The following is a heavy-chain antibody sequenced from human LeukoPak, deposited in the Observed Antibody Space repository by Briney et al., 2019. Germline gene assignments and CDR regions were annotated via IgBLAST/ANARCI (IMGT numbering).Heavy chain of an antibody. CDR2: MNPNSGNT. CDR1: GYTFTSYD. D-gene: IGHD3-10*01. J-gene: IGHJ4*02. V-gene: IGHV1-8*01. CDR3: ATSYGSGSYYLDY. Sequence: ASVKVSCKASGYTFTSYDINWVRQATGQGLEWMGWMNPNSGNTGYAQKFQGRVTMTEDTSTDTAYMELSSLRSEDTAVYYCATSYGSGSYYLDYWGQGTLVTVSS.